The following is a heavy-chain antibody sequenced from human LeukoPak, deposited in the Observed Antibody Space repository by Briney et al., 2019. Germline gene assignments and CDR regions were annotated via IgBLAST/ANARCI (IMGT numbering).Heavy chain of an antibody. CDR1: GGTFSSYA. CDR2: IIPIFGTA. Sequence: ASVKVSCKASGGTFSSYAISWVRQAPGQGLEWMGRIIPIFGTANYAQKFQGRVTITTDESTSTAYMELSSLRSEDTAVYYCARDVYYVRMGGNWFDPWGQGTLVTVSS. D-gene: IGHD3-10*02. V-gene: IGHV1-69*05. CDR3: ARDVYYVRMGGNWFDP. J-gene: IGHJ5*02.